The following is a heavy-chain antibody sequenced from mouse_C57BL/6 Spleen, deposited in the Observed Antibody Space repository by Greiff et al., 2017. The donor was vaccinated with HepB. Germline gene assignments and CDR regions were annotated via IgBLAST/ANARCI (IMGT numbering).Heavy chain of an antibody. CDR1: GYTFTDYY. CDR2: INPYNGGT. V-gene: IGHV1-19*01. D-gene: IGHD1-1*01. CDR3: ARMGGSSYVV. J-gene: IGHJ1*03. Sequence: DVKLQESGPVLVKPGASVKMSCKASGYTFTDYYMNWVKQSHGKSLEWIGVINPYNGGTSYNQKFKGKATLTVDKSSSTAYMELNSLTSEDSAVYYCARMGGSSYVVWGTGTTVTVSS.